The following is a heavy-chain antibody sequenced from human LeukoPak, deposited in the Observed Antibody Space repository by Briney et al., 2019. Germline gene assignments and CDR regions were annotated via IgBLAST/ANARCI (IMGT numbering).Heavy chain of an antibody. J-gene: IGHJ4*02. Sequence: GGSLRLSCAASGLSFSSYAMHWVRQAPGKGLEWVAVISYDGTEKYYGDSVRGRFTISRDNSKNTLYLQMNSLRAEDTALYYCARDGHGVPLDYWGQGTLVTVSP. D-gene: IGHD4-17*01. CDR3: ARDGHGVPLDY. CDR1: GLSFSSYA. V-gene: IGHV3-30-3*01. CDR2: ISYDGTEK.